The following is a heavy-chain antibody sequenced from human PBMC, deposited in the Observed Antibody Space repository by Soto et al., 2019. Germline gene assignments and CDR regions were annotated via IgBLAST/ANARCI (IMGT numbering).Heavy chain of an antibody. CDR2: IKSESDGGTI. CDR1: GFTFNKSW. V-gene: IGHV3-15*07. J-gene: IGHJ6*02. D-gene: IGHD3-3*01. CDR3: TTDRNYDVWSTYSYYAMDV. Sequence: EVQLVESGGGLVNRGGSLRLSCAASGFTFNKSWMNWVRQAPGKGLEWVGRIKSESDGGTIAYAAGVQDRFKISRDDSRATLYLQINSLKSENTPVYYGTTDRNYDVWSTYSYYAMDVWGQGTTVTVSS.